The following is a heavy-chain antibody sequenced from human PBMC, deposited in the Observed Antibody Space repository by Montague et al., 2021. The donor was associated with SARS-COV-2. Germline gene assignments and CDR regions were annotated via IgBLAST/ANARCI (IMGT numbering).Heavy chain of an antibody. CDR1: GGSISSSSYY. J-gene: IGHJ5*02. V-gene: IGHV4-39*01. D-gene: IGHD2-15*01. CDR2: IYYSGST. CDR3: ARQEPIVVLVAAARGWFDP. Sequence: SETLSLTCTVSGGSISSSSYYWGWLRQPPGKGLEWIGSIYYSGSTYYNPSLKSRVTISVDTSKNQFSLQLSSVTAADTAVYYYARQEPIVVLVAAARGWFDPWGQGTLVTVSS.